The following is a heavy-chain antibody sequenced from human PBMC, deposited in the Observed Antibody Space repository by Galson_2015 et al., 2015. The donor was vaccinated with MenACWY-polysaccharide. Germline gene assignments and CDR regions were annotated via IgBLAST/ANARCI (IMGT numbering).Heavy chain of an antibody. CDR1: GFTFSSYA. CDR3: ARDKDAEYFQH. Sequence: SLRLSCAASGFTFSSYAMSWVRQAPGKGLEWVSAISGSGGSTYYADSVKGRFTISRDNSKNTLYLQMNSLRAEDTAVYYCARDKDAEYFQHWGQGTLVTVSS. J-gene: IGHJ1*01. CDR2: ISGSGGST. V-gene: IGHV3-23*01.